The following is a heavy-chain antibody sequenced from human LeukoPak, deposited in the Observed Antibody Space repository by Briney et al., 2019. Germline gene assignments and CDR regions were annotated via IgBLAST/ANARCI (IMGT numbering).Heavy chain of an antibody. J-gene: IGHJ5*02. V-gene: IGHV1-8*01. CDR1: GYTFTSYD. CDR3: ARGIPAAAGGNWFDP. D-gene: IGHD6-25*01. CDR2: MNPNSGNT. Sequence: ASVKVSCKASGYTFTSYDTNWVRQATGQGLEWMGWMNPNSGNTDYAQKFQGRVTMTSDTSISTAYMELSSLRSEDTAVYYCARGIPAAAGGNWFDPWGQGTLVTVSS.